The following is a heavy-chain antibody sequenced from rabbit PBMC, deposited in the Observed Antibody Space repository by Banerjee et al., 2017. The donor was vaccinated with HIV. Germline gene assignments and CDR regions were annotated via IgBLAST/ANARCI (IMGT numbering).Heavy chain of an antibody. Sequence: QEQLEESGGDLVEPEGSLTLTCKASGLDFSLSYWICWVRQAPGKGLEWGACIYTGDGNTYYASWAKGRFTISKTSSTTVTLQMTSLTAADTATYFCARDYAGYGFFNLWGPGTLVTV. CDR3: ARDYAGYGFFNL. J-gene: IGHJ4*01. V-gene: IGHV1S45*01. CDR1: GLDFSLSYW. D-gene: IGHD7-1*01. CDR2: IYTGDGNT.